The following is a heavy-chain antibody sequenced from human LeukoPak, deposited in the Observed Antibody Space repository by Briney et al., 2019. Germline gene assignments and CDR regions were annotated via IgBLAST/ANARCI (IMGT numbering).Heavy chain of an antibody. Sequence: GGSLRLSCAASGFTFSSYGMHWVRQAPGKGLEWVAYIRYDGSNKYYADCVKGRFTISRDNSKNTLYLQMNSLRAEDTAVYYCAKDRRGDYYYYMDVWGKGTTVTVSS. D-gene: IGHD4-17*01. J-gene: IGHJ6*03. CDR2: IRYDGSNK. V-gene: IGHV3-30*02. CDR3: AKDRRGDYYYYMDV. CDR1: GFTFSSYG.